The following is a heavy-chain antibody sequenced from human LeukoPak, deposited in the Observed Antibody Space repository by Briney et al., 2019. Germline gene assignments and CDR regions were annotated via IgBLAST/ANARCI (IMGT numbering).Heavy chain of an antibody. CDR2: ISAYNGNT. D-gene: IGHD3-10*01. CDR1: GYTFTSYG. CDR3: ARAMVRGSRGIPIGY. J-gene: IGHJ4*02. V-gene: IGHV1-18*01. Sequence: ASVKVSCKASGYTFTSYGISWVRQAPGQGLEWMGWISAYNGNTNYAQKLQGRVTMTTDTSTSTAYMELRSLRSEDTAVYYCARAMVRGSRGIPIGYWGQGTLVTVSS.